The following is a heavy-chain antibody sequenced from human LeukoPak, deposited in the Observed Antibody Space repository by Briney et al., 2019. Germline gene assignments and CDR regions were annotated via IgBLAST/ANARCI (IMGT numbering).Heavy chain of an antibody. CDR2: INHSGST. J-gene: IGHJ3*02. D-gene: IGHD3-3*01. Sequence: PSETLSLTCAVYGGSFSGYYWSWIRQPPGKGLEWIGEINHSGSTNYNPSLKSRVTISVDTSKNQFSLKLSSATAADTAVYYCARGVATIFGVVIIRKYDAFDIWGQGTMVTVSS. CDR3: ARGVATIFGVVIIRKYDAFDI. V-gene: IGHV4-34*01. CDR1: GGSFSGYY.